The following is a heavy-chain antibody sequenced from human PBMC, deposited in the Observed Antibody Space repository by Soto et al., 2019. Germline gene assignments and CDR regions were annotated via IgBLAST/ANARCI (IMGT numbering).Heavy chain of an antibody. CDR3: ASAAVTGTAGLDF. Sequence: QVLLLQSGAEVKKPGASVKVSCKASGYTFSGFYMHWVRQAPGQGLEWMGWINPNSGGTKSAEKFQGRVTMTRDTSISTAYMELSRLTSDDTAVYYCASAAVTGTAGLDFWGQGTLVTVSA. D-gene: IGHD6-19*01. CDR1: GYTFSGFY. CDR2: INPNSGGT. V-gene: IGHV1-2*02. J-gene: IGHJ4*02.